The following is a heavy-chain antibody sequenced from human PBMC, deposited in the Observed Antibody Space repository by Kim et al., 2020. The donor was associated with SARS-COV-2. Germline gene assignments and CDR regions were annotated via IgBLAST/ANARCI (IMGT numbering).Heavy chain of an antibody. J-gene: IGHJ6*04. Sequence: GGSLRLSCAASGFSFSGSRLHWVRQASGKGLEWVGRIRSKANNYATAYAASVNGRFTILRDDSKNTAYLQMNSLKIEDTAVYYCIGQDISSYSVFVWGKGTTVTVSS. V-gene: IGHV3-73*01. D-gene: IGHD3-22*01. CDR3: IGQDISSYSVFV. CDR1: GFSFSGSR. CDR2: IRSKANNYAT.